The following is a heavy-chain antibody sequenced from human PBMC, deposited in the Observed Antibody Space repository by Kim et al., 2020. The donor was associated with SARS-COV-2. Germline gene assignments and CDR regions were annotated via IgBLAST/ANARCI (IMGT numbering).Heavy chain of an antibody. Sequence: GGSLRLSCAASGFTLTTYNMHWVRQAPGKELEWLALLRDNGHVLHYADSVRGRFTISRDTSKNTFFLQMDTLRAEDTALYHCARELPGTSNAMDVWGQGTTVTVFS. CDR1: GFTLTTYN. CDR2: LRDNGHVL. J-gene: IGHJ6*02. V-gene: IGHV3-33*01. D-gene: IGHD3-10*01. CDR3: ARELPGTSNAMDV.